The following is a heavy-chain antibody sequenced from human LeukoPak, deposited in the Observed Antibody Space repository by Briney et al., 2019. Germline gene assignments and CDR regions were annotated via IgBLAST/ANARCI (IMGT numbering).Heavy chain of an antibody. D-gene: IGHD1-7*01. CDR2: IRYDGSNK. Sequence: GGSLRLSCAASGFTFSSYGMHWVRQAPGKGLEWVAFIRYDGSNKYYADSVKGRFTISRDNSKNTLYLQMNSLRAEDTAVYYCAKDGDRFITGTPHGFDIWGQGTMVTVSS. CDR1: GFTFSSYG. V-gene: IGHV3-30*02. CDR3: AKDGDRFITGTPHGFDI. J-gene: IGHJ3*02.